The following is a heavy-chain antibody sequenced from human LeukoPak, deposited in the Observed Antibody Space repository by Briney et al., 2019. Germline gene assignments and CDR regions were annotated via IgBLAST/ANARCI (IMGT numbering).Heavy chain of an antibody. CDR1: GYTFTNYD. V-gene: IGHV1-8*01. CDR2: MNPNSGNT. D-gene: IGHD6-19*01. J-gene: IGHJ6*03. Sequence: ASVKVSCKASGYTFTNYDINWVRQATGQGLEWMGWMNPNSGNTSYAQKFQGRVTMTRSTSISTAYMELSSLRSEDTAVYYCARGRSEHSSGWYGDYYYYMDVWGKGTTVTISS. CDR3: ARGRSEHSSGWYGDYYYYMDV.